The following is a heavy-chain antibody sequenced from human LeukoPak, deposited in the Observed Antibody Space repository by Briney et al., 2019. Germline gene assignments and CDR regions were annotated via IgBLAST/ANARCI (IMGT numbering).Heavy chain of an antibody. CDR2: IWYGGSNK. CDR1: GFTFSSYG. V-gene: IGHV3-30*02. CDR3: AKAEPPSKGLDFDY. D-gene: IGHD1-1*01. Sequence: GGSLRLSCAASGFTFSSYGMHWVRQAPGKGLEWVAVIWYGGSNKYYADSVKGRFTISRDNSKNTLYLQMNSLRAEDTAVYYCAKAEPPSKGLDFDYWGQGTLVTVSS. J-gene: IGHJ4*02.